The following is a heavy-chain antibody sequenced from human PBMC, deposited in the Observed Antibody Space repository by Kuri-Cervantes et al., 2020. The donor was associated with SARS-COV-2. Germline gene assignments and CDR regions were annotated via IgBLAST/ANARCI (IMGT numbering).Heavy chain of an antibody. Sequence: SETLSLTCAVSGGSISSSNWWSWVRQPPGKGLEWIGEIYHSGSTNYNPSLKSRVTISVDKSKNQFSLKLSSVTAADTAVYYCARVPGPIYYYYGMDVWGQGTTVTVSS. V-gene: IGHV4-4*02. CDR3: ARVPGPIYYYYGMDV. D-gene: IGHD3-10*01. J-gene: IGHJ6*02. CDR2: IYHSGST. CDR1: GGSISSSNW.